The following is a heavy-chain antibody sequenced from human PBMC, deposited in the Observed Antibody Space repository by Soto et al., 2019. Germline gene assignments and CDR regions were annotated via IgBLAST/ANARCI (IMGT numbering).Heavy chain of an antibody. J-gene: IGHJ5*02. CDR3: ARGNGSGSYLLIDP. D-gene: IGHD3-10*01. V-gene: IGHV4-34*01. CDR1: GGSFSGYY. CDR2: INHSGST. Sequence: SETLSLTCAVYGGSFSGYYWTWIRQPPGTGLEWIGEINHSGSTNYNPSLKSRVTISVDTSKNQFSLKLSSEDTAVYYCARGNGSGSYLLIDPWGQGTLVTVSS.